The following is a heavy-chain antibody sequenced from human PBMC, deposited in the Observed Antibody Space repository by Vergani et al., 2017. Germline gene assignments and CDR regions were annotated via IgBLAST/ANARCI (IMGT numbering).Heavy chain of an antibody. CDR3: ARGAEDCSGGRCYYGGY. CDR1: GGTFSSYA. J-gene: IGHJ4*02. CDR2: IIPIFGTA. V-gene: IGHV1-69*01. Sequence: QVQLVQSGAEVKKPGSSVKVSCKASGGTFSSYAISWVRQAPGQGLEWMGGIIPIFGTANYAQKFQGRVTLTADESTSTAYMELSSLRSEDTAVYYCARGAEDCSGGRCYYGGYWGQGTLVTVSS. D-gene: IGHD2-15*01.